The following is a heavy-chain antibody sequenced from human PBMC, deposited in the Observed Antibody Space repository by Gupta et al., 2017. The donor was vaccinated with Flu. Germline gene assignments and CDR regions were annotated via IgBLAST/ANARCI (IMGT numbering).Heavy chain of an antibody. J-gene: IGHJ4*02. CDR3: SGEVLAGPTANDY. CDR2: ISGSGGYT. V-gene: IGHV3-21*01. CDR1: GFTFKSYS. Sequence: YGAASGFTFKSYSMNWVRQAPGKGLEWVSSISGSGGYTYYADSVKGRLTISRDNAKNSMYLQMNSLSAEDTAVYYFSGEVLAGPTANDYWGQG. D-gene: IGHD4-17*01.